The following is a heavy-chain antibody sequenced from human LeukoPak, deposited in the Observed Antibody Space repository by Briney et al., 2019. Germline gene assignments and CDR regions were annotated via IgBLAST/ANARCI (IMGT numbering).Heavy chain of an antibody. CDR3: ARERLAALDY. CDR2: INPSGGST. Sequence: ASVTVSCKASGYAFTRHYMHWVRQAPGQGLEWMGIINPSGGSTSYAQKFQGRVTMTRDMSTSTVYMELSSLRSEDTAVYYCARERLAALDYWGQGTLVTVSS. CDR1: GYAFTRHY. D-gene: IGHD6-6*01. J-gene: IGHJ4*02. V-gene: IGHV1-46*01.